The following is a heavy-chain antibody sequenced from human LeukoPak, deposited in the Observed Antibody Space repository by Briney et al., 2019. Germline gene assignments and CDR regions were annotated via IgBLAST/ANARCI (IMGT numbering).Heavy chain of an antibody. D-gene: IGHD3-22*01. CDR2: IFYSGST. J-gene: IGHJ3*02. CDR1: DTSINTYY. CDR3: AKSNGYGLIDI. Sequence: SETLSLTCTVSDTSINTYYWGWVRQPPGKALEWIGNIFYSGSTYYSPSLKSRVTISLDTSRNQFSLKLNSVTAADTAVYYCAKSNGYGLIDIWGQGTMVTVSS. V-gene: IGHV4-59*12.